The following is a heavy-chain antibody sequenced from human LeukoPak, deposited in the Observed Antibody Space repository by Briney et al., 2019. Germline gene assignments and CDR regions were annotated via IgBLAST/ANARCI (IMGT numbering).Heavy chain of an antibody. D-gene: IGHD1-26*01. CDR1: GGSIGSGGYY. J-gene: IGHJ5*02. CDR2: IYYSGST. V-gene: IGHV4-31*03. CDR3: ARDQLPDNWFDP. Sequence: SQTLSLTCTVSGGSIGSGGYYWSWIRQHPGKGLEWIGYIYYSGSTYYNPSLKSRVTISVDTSKNQFSLKLSSVTAADTAVYYCARDQLPDNWFDPWGQGTLVTVSS.